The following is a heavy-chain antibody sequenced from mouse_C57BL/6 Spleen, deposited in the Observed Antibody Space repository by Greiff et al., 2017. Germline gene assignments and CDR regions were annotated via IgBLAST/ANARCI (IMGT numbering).Heavy chain of an antibody. Sequence: VQLQQPGAELVRPGTSVKLSCKASGYTFTSYWMHWVKQRPGQGLEWIGVIDPSDSYTNYNQKFKGKATLTVDTSSSTAYMQLSSLTSEDSAVYYCARGRYGPYAMDYWGQGTSVTVSS. CDR1: GYTFTSYW. V-gene: IGHV1-59*01. CDR2: IDPSDSYT. D-gene: IGHD1-1*02. CDR3: ARGRYGPYAMDY. J-gene: IGHJ4*01.